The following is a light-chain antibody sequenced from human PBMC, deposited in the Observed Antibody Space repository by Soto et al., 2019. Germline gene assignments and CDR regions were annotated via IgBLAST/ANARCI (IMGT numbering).Light chain of an antibody. CDR2: NSN. V-gene: IGLV1-44*01. CDR3: AAWDDSLNGWV. J-gene: IGLJ3*02. CDR1: SSNIGSNP. Sequence: SVLTQPPSASGTPGQRVTISCSGSSSNIGSNPVNWYQQLPGTAPKLLIYNSNQRPSGVPDRFSGSKSGTSASLAISGLQPEDEADCYCAAWDDSLNGWVFGGGTNVTVL.